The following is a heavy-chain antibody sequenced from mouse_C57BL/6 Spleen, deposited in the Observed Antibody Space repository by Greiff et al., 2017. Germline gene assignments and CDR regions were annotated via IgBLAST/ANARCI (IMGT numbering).Heavy chain of an antibody. V-gene: IGHV1-72*01. D-gene: IGHD1-1*01. Sequence: QVQLQQPGAELVKPGASVKLSCKASGYTFTSYWMHWVKQRPGRGLEWIGRIDPNSGGTKYNEKFKSKATLTVDKPSSTAYMQLSSLTSEDSAVYCWARGYYGSSYGRYFDYWGQGTTLTVSS. CDR1: GYTFTSYW. CDR2: IDPNSGGT. CDR3: ARGYYGSSYGRYFDY. J-gene: IGHJ2*01.